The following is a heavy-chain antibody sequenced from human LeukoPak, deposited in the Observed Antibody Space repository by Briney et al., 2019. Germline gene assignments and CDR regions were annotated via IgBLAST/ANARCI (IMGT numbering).Heavy chain of an antibody. CDR3: AKQPNGGYYFDY. Sequence: GSLRLSCAASGFTFSSYAMSWVRQAPGKRLEWVSAISGSGGSTYYADSVKGRFTISRDNSKNTLYLQMNSLRAEDTAVYYCAKQPNGGYYFDYWGQGTLVTVSS. CDR1: GFTFSSYA. CDR2: ISGSGGST. V-gene: IGHV3-23*01. D-gene: IGHD2-8*01. J-gene: IGHJ4*02.